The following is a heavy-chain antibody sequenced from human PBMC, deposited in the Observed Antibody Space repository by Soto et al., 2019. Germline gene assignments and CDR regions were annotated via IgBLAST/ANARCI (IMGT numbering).Heavy chain of an antibody. Sequence: SVKVSCKASGGTFSSYAISWVRQAPGQGLEWMGGIIPIFGTANYAQKFQGRVTITADESTSTAYMELSSLRSEDTAVYYCARSGYYDFWSGYYPAAKTLHFDYWGQGTLVTVSS. CDR2: IIPIFGTA. CDR1: GGTFSSYA. CDR3: ARSGYYDFWSGYYPAAKTLHFDY. D-gene: IGHD3-3*01. V-gene: IGHV1-69*13. J-gene: IGHJ4*02.